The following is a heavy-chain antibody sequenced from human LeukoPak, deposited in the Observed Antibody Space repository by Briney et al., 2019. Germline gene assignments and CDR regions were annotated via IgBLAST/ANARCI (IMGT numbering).Heavy chain of an antibody. CDR2: MNPNSGNT. V-gene: IGHV1-8*01. D-gene: IGHD2-2*01. CDR1: GYTFTSYD. CDR3: ARGGIVVVPAATYGRIGYFDL. J-gene: IGHJ2*01. Sequence: ASVKVSCKASGYTFTSYDINWVRQATGQGLEWMGWMNPNSGNTGYAQKFQGRVTMTRNTSISTAYMELSSLRSEDTAVYYCARGGIVVVPAATYGRIGYFDLWGRGTLVTVSS.